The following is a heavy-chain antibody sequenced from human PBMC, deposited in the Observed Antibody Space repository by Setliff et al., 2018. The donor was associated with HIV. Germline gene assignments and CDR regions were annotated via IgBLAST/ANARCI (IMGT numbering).Heavy chain of an antibody. Sequence: SETLSLTCTVSGGSISSFYWSWLRQHPGKGLEWIGYIYYSGSTSYNPSLKSQVAISVDTSKNQFSLRLLSVTAADTAVYYCARGNVYGGLERYNWFDPWGRGTLVTVSS. J-gene: IGHJ5*02. CDR3: ARGNVYGGLERYNWFDP. CDR1: GGSISSFY. V-gene: IGHV4-31*01. CDR2: IYYSGST. D-gene: IGHD2-15*01.